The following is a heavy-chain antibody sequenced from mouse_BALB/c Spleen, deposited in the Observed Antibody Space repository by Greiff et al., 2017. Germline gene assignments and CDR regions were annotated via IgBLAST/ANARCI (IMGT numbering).Heavy chain of an antibody. D-gene: IGHD1-2*01. Sequence: VQLKQSGPSLVKPSQTLSLTCSVTGDSITSGYWNWIRKFPGNKLEYMGYISYSGSTYYNPSLKSRISITRDTSKNQYYLQLNSVTTEDTATYYCARFITTANYAVDYWGQGTSVTVSS. V-gene: IGHV3-8*02. CDR3: ARFITTANYAVDY. CDR2: ISYSGST. J-gene: IGHJ4*01. CDR1: GDSITSGY.